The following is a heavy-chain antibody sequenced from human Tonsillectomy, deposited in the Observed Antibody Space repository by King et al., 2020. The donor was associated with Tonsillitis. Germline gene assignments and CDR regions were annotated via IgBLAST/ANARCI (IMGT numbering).Heavy chain of an antibody. V-gene: IGHV1-69*06. CDR2: IIPIFGTA. Sequence: VQLVESGAEVKKPGSSVKVSCKASGGTFSNYAISWVRLAPGQGREWMGGIIPIFGTANYAQKFQGRVTITADKSTNTAYMELSSLRSEDTAVYYCAVPSYDYVSSEWYLDIWGRGTQFTVSS. J-gene: IGHJ2*01. CDR3: AVPSYDYVSSEWYLDI. CDR1: GGTFSNYA. D-gene: IGHD3-16*01.